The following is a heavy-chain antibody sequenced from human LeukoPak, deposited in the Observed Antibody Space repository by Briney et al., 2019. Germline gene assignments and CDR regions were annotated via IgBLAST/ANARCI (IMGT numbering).Heavy chain of an antibody. Sequence: ASVKVSCKASGYTFSGYYMHWVRQAPGQGLEWMGWINPNSGGTKYAQKFQGRVTMTRDTSISTAYMELTRLRSDVTAVYYCARTSLYDSASDYWGQGALVTVSS. CDR2: INPNSGGT. CDR1: GYTFSGYY. V-gene: IGHV1-2*02. J-gene: IGHJ4*02. D-gene: IGHD3-22*01. CDR3: ARTSLYDSASDY.